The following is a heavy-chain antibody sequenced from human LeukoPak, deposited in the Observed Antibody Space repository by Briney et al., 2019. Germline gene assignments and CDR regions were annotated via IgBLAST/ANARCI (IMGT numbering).Heavy chain of an antibody. CDR2: ISYDGSNK. D-gene: IGHD3-22*01. V-gene: IGHV3-30*04. CDR3: AREGGWGYYDSSGYYLGSYYFDY. Sequence: LPGGSLRLSCAASGFTFSSYAMHWVRQAPGKGLEWVAVISYDGSNKYYADSVKGRFTISRDNSKNTLYLQMNSLRAEDTAVYYCAREGGWGYYDSSGYYLGSYYFDYWGQGTLVTVSS. J-gene: IGHJ4*02. CDR1: GFTFSSYA.